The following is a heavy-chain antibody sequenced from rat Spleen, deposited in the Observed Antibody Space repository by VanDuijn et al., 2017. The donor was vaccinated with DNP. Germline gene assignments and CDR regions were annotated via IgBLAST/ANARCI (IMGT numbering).Heavy chain of an antibody. V-gene: IGHV5-46*01. Sequence: EVQLVESGGGSVQPGRSMKLSCAASGFTFSSFPMALVRQAPTKGLEWVASISTGGGGTYYRDSVKGRFTSSRDNANRTLYLQMDSLRSEDTATYYCARWGTYFDYWGQGVMVTVSS. CDR2: ISTGGGGT. CDR3: ARWGTYFDY. J-gene: IGHJ2*01. CDR1: GFTFSSFP.